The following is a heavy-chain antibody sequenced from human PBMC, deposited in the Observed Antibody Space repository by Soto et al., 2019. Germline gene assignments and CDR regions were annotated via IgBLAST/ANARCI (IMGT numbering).Heavy chain of an antibody. V-gene: IGHV3-48*01. J-gene: IGHJ4*02. Sequence: GGSLRLSCAASGFTFSSYSMNWVRQAPGKGLEWVSYISSSSSTIYYADSVKGRFTISRDNAKNSLYLQMNSLRAEYTAVYYCARENSAIVVVPAARDPEVLAYWGQGTLVTVSA. CDR3: ARENSAIVVVPAARDPEVLAY. D-gene: IGHD2-2*01. CDR1: GFTFSSYS. CDR2: ISSSSSTI.